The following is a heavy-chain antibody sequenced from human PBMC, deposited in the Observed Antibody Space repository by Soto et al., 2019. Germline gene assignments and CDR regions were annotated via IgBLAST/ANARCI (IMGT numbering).Heavy chain of an antibody. Sequence: GGSLRLSCAASGFRFSDYSMNWVRQAPGKGLEWLSVVYSGSATYYADSVKGRFTISRDNSKNTVFLQKNSLRVEDTAVYYCARGAIFGVVSYFDIWGQGTMVTVSS. V-gene: IGHV3-53*01. CDR1: GFRFSDYS. D-gene: IGHD3-3*01. J-gene: IGHJ3*02. CDR2: VYSGSAT. CDR3: ARGAIFGVVSYFDI.